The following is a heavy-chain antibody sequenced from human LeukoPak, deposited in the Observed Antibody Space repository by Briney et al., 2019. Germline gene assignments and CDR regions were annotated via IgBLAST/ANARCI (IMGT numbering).Heavy chain of an antibody. V-gene: IGHV4-59*01. CDR1: GGSINSYY. CDR3: ARGSPTPDY. CDR2: IHYSGST. J-gene: IGHJ4*02. Sequence: PSETLSLTCTVSGGSINSYYWSWIRLPPGKGLEWIGYIHYSGSTDYSPSLKSRVTISPDTSKSQFSLKLSSVTPADTAVYYCARGSPTPDYWGQGTLVIVSS. D-gene: IGHD1-26*01.